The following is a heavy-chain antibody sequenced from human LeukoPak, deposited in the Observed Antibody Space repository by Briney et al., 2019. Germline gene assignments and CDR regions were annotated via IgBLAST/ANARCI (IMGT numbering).Heavy chain of an antibody. J-gene: IGHJ5*02. V-gene: IGHV3-30*04. CDR1: GFTFSSYA. CDR2: ISYDGSNK. CDR3: ARHVTSVGAIP. D-gene: IGHD1-26*01. Sequence: GGSLRLSCAASGFTFSSYAMHWVRQDPGKRLEWVAVISYDGSNKYYADSVKGRFTISRDNSKNTLYLQMNSLRAEDTAVYYCARHVTSVGAIPWGQGTLVTVSS.